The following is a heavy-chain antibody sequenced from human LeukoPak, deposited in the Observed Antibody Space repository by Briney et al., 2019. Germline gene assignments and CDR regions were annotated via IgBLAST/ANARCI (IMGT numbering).Heavy chain of an antibody. CDR2: INPNSGGT. J-gene: IGHJ6*03. CDR1: GYTFTCYY. CDR3: ARVGGYGDYVDYYYYYMDV. Sequence: ASVKVSCKASGYTFTCYYMHWVRQAPGQGLEWMGWINPNSGGTNYAQKFQGRVTMTRDTSISTAYMELSRLRSDDTAVYYCARVGGYGDYVDYYYYYMDVWGKGTTVTVSS. D-gene: IGHD4-17*01. V-gene: IGHV1-2*02.